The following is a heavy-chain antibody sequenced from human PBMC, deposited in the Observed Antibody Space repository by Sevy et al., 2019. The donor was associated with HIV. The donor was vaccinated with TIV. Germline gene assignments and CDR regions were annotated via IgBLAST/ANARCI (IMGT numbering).Heavy chain of an antibody. J-gene: IGHJ5*02. CDR1: GYTFTSYG. CDR3: AREATVRSSWFDP. Sequence: ASVKVSCKASGYTFTSYGISWVRQAPGQGLEWMGWISAYNGNTNYAQKLQGRVTMTTDTSTSTAYMELRSLRSDDTDEYYCAREATVRSSWFDPWGQGTLVTVSS. V-gene: IGHV1-18*01. D-gene: IGHD4-4*01. CDR2: ISAYNGNT.